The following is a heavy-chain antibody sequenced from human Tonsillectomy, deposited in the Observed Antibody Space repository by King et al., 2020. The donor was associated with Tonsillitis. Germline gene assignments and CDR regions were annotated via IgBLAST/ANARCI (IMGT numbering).Heavy chain of an antibody. Sequence: VQLVESGGGVVQPGRSLRLSCAASGFTFSNYAMHWVRQAPGKGLEWVAVMSYDGSNKYYADSVKGRFTISRDNSKNTLYLQMNRLRAEDTAVYFCSSDPSPVAAVQGDDFHIWGQGTMVTVSS. CDR3: SSDPSPVAAVQGDDFHI. D-gene: IGHD6-13*01. J-gene: IGHJ3*02. V-gene: IGHV3-30-3*01. CDR1: GFTFSNYA. CDR2: MSYDGSNK.